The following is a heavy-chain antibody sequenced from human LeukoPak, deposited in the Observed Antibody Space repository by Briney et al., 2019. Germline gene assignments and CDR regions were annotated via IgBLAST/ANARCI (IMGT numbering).Heavy chain of an antibody. CDR3: AKSGSGKVDY. D-gene: IGHD3-10*01. CDR1: GFTLSSYG. Sequence: GGSLRLSCAASGFTLSSYGMSWVRQAPGEGLEWVSAISGSGGRTYYADSVKGRFTISRDNSKNTLYLQMNSLRAEDTAVYYCAKSGSGKVDYWGQGTLVTVSS. J-gene: IGHJ4*02. V-gene: IGHV3-23*01. CDR2: ISGSGGRT.